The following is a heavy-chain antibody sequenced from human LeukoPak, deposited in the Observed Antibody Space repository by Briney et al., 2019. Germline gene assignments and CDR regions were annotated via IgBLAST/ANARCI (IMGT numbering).Heavy chain of an antibody. Sequence: SETLSLTCTVSGGSISSGGYYWSWIRQHPGKGLEWIGYIYYSGSTYYNPSLKSRVTISVDTSKNQFSLKLSSVTAADTAVYYCAREANCSGGSCYGAELDYWGQGTLVTVSS. CDR1: GGSISSGGYY. J-gene: IGHJ4*02. CDR3: AREANCSGGSCYGAELDY. D-gene: IGHD2-15*01. CDR2: IYYSGST. V-gene: IGHV4-31*03.